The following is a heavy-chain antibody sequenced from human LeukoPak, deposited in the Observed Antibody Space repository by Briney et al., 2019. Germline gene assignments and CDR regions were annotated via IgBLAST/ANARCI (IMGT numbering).Heavy chain of an antibody. CDR3: ARDGDYGDYVDY. J-gene: IGHJ4*02. V-gene: IGHV3-21*01. CDR1: GFTFSSYS. D-gene: IGHD4-17*01. CDR2: ISSSSSYI. Sequence: GGSLRLSCAASGFTFSSYSMNWVRQAPGKGLEWVSSISSSSSYIYYADSVEGRFTTSRGNAKNSLYLQMNSLRAEDTAVYYCARDGDYGDYVDYWGQGTLVTVSS.